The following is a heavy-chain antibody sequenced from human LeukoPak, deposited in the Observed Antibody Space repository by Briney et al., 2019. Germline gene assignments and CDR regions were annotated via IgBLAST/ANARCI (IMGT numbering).Heavy chain of an antibody. V-gene: IGHV4-30-4*01. D-gene: IGHD4-17*01. J-gene: IGHJ6*04. CDR2: IFYSGSA. Sequence: SETLSLTCTVSGGSIRSGDYYWNWIRQPPGKDLEWIGYIFYSGSAYYNPSLKSRVTISVDTSKNQFSLKLTSVTAADMAVYYCARIDYADYVLGGMDVWGKGTTVTVSS. CDR1: GGSIRSGDYY. CDR3: ARIDYADYVLGGMDV.